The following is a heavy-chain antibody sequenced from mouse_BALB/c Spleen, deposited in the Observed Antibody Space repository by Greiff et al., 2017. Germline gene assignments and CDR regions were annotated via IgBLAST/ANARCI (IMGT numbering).Heavy chain of an antibody. D-gene: IGHD6-1*01. V-gene: IGHV5-6-5*01. CDR3: ARGGSYWYFDV. J-gene: IGHJ1*01. CDR2: ISSGGST. CDR1: GFTFSSYA. Sequence: EVKVVESGGGLVKPGGSLKLSCAASGFTFSSYAMSWVRQTPEKRLEWVASISSGGSTYYPDSVKGRFTISRDNARNILYLQMSSLRSEDTAMYYCARGGSYWYFDVWGAGTTVTVSS.